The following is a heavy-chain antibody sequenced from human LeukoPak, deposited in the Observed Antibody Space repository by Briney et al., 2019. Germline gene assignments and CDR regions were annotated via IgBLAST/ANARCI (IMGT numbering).Heavy chain of an antibody. CDR3: ARDLRYYDSSGYYV. D-gene: IGHD3-22*01. CDR1: GFTFSSSS. V-gene: IGHV3-21*01. CDR2: ISSSSTHI. Sequence: GGSLRLSCAASGFTFSSSSMNWVRQAPGKGLEWVSSISSSSTHIYYADSVKGRFTISRDNAKNSLYLQMNSLRAEDTAVYYCARDLRYYDSSGYYVWGQGTLVTVSS. J-gene: IGHJ4*02.